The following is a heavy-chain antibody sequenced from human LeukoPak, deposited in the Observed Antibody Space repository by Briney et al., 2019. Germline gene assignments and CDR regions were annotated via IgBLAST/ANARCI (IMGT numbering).Heavy chain of an antibody. CDR2: ISGDTTYR. V-gene: IGHV3-11*06. Sequence: GGSLRLSCAASGFIFSDYYMSWIRQAPGRGLEWVSYISGDTTYRSYADSVKGRFTISRDNAKNSLYLQMNDVRAEDTAVYFCARDRFGGSCYESWGQGTLVTVTS. J-gene: IGHJ5*02. CDR3: ARDRFGGSCYES. D-gene: IGHD3-10*01. CDR1: GFIFSDYY.